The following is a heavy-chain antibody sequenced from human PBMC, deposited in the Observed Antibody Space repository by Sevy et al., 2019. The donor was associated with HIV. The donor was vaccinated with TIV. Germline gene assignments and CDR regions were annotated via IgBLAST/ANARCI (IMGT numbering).Heavy chain of an antibody. CDR1: GYTFTSYD. CDR3: ARTADYDSSGYYYRFDY. D-gene: IGHD3-22*01. Sequence: ASMKVSCKASGYTFTSYDINWVRQATGQGLEWMGWMNPNSGNTGYAQKFQGRVTMTRNTSISTAYMELSSLRSEDTAVYYCARTADYDSSGYYYRFDYWGQGTLVTVSS. J-gene: IGHJ4*02. V-gene: IGHV1-8*01. CDR2: MNPNSGNT.